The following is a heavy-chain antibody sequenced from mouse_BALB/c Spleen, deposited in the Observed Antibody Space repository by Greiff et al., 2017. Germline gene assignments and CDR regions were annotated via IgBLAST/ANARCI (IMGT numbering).Heavy chain of an antibody. CDR2: IWAGGST. D-gene: IGHD2-13*01. CDR1: GFSLTSYG. V-gene: IGHV2-9*02. CDR3: ARAYGDQYYYAMDY. J-gene: IGHJ4*01. Sequence: QVQLQQSGPGLVAPSQSLSITCTVSGFSLTSYGVHWVRQPPGKGLEWLGVIWAGGSTNYNSALMSRLSISKDNSKSQVFLKMNSLQTDDTAMYYCARAYGDQYYYAMDYWGQGTSVTVSS.